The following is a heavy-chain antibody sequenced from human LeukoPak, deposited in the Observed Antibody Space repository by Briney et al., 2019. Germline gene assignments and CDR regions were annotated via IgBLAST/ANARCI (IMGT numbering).Heavy chain of an antibody. J-gene: IGHJ4*02. Sequence: PGGSLRLSCAASGFTFSSYAMSWVPQAPGKGLEWVSGISTSGGSTYYTDSVKGRFTISRDNSKNTLYLQMNSLRAEDTAVYYCAKGWQLPRDWGQGTLVTVSS. CDR1: GFTFSSYA. CDR2: ISTSGGST. V-gene: IGHV3-23*01. D-gene: IGHD4-23*01. CDR3: AKGWQLPRD.